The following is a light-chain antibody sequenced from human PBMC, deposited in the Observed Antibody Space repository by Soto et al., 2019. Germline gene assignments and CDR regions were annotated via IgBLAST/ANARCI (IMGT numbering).Light chain of an antibody. CDR3: SSYTNSNTYVI. Sequence: QSALTQPASVSGSPGQSITISCTGTSSDVGGYNYVSWYQQHPGKAPKLMIYDVSNRPSGVSNRFSGSKSGNTASLTISGLQAEDEDDYYCSSYTNSNTYVIFGGGTKLTVL. CDR1: SSDVGGYNY. J-gene: IGLJ2*01. V-gene: IGLV2-14*01. CDR2: DVS.